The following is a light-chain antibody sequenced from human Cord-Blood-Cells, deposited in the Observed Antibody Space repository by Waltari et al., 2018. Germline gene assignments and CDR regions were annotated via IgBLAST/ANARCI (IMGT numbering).Light chain of an antibody. Sequence: SSELTQDPAVSVALGQTVRITCQGDSLRSYYASWYQQKPGQAPVLVFHGKNNRPSGNPDQFSGSSSGNTASLTITGAQAEDDADYYCNSRDSSGNHLVFGGGTKLTVL. J-gene: IGLJ3*02. CDR2: GKN. CDR3: NSRDSSGNHLV. CDR1: SLRSYY. V-gene: IGLV3-19*01.